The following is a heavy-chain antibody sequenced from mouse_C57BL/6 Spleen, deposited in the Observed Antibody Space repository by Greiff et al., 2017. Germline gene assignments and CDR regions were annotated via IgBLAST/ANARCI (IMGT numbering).Heavy chain of an antibody. J-gene: IGHJ4*01. CDR3: TRVVTTVVATRGYAMDY. V-gene: IGHV5-9-1*02. D-gene: IGHD1-1*01. CDR2: ISSGGDYI. Sequence: EVHLVESGEGLVKPGGSLKLSCAASGFTFSSYAMSWVRQTPEKRLEWVAYISSGGDYIYYADTVKGRFTISRDKARNTLYLQMSSLKSEDTAMYYCTRVVTTVVATRGYAMDYWGQGTSVTVSS. CDR1: GFTFSSYA.